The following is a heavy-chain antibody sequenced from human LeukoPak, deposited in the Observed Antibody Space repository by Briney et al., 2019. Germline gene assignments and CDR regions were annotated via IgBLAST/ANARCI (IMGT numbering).Heavy chain of an antibody. D-gene: IGHD3-22*01. J-gene: IGHJ4*02. V-gene: IGHV3-23*01. Sequence: GGSLRLSCASSGLSFRIYSMSWFRQAAGKGLEWVSSMSGGSVTSYYADSVKGRFTVSRDDSKNTLYLQMNSLRAEDTAVYYCARDYDNDSRGYSTDWGQGTLVTVSS. CDR2: MSGGSVTS. CDR1: GLSFRIYS. CDR3: ARDYDNDSRGYSTD.